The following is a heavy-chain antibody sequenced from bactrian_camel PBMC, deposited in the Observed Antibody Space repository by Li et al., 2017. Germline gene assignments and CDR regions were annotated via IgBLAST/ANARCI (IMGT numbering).Heavy chain of an antibody. Sequence: HVQLVESGGGSVQAGGSLRLSCAVSGYDALYLCMGWFRQAPGKGREGVAVINRRGTIRYADFVTGRFTISQDNAKNTVYLQMNSLKPEDTAMYYCAARGPYCYTKLSVRDFTYWGQGTQVTVSS. J-gene: IGHJ4*01. V-gene: IGHV3S53*01. CDR1: GYDALYLC. CDR3: AARGPYCYTKLSVRDFTY. D-gene: IGHD2*01. CDR2: INRRGTI.